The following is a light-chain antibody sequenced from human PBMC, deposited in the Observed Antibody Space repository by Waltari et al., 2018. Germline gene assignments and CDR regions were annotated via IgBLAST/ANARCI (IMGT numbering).Light chain of an antibody. CDR2: VNSDGSH. CDR1: SGHSSNI. CDR3: QTGGHGTWV. Sequence: QLVLTQSPSASASLGASVKLTCTLSSGHSSNIIARPPQQPEKGPRYWMKVNSDGSHSKGDEIPDRFSGSSSGAERYLTISSLQSEDEADYYCQTGGHGTWVFGGGTKLTVL. J-gene: IGLJ3*02. V-gene: IGLV4-69*01.